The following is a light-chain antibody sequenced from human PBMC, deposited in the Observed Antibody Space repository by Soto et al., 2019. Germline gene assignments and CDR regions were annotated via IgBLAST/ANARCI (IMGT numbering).Light chain of an antibody. CDR2: AAS. Sequence: DIQMTQSPSSLSASVGDRVTITCRASQGISNYLAWYQQIPGKVPKLLISAASTLQSGVPSRFSGSGSGTDFTLTISSLQPEDVATYYCQQYNNWPPRGRTFGQGTKVEIK. V-gene: IGKV1-27*01. J-gene: IGKJ1*01. CDR1: QGISNY. CDR3: QQYNNWPPRGRT.